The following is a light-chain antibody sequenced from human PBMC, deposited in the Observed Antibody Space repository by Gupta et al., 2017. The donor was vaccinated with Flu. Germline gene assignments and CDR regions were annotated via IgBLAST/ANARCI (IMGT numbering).Light chain of an antibody. CDR2: DTS. Sequence: DIQMTQSPSSLSASVGDRVTITCHASQDISNYLHWYQQKPGKAPKLLIYDTSNLETGVPSRFRGSASGTDFTFNISSLQPEDIATYYCQQYDNLPLTFGGGTKVEIK. J-gene: IGKJ4*01. CDR3: QQYDNLPLT. CDR1: QDISNY. V-gene: IGKV1-33*01.